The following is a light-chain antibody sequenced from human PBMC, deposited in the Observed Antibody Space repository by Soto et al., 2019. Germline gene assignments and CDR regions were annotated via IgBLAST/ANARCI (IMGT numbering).Light chain of an antibody. Sequence: QAVVTQEPSFSVSPGGTVTLTCGLTSGSVSTTYYPSWYQQTPGQAPRTLIYSTNIRSSGVPDRFSGSILGNKAALTITGAQADDESDYYCKSYTSRRTYVFGTGTKLTVL. CDR1: SGSVSTTYY. CDR3: KSYTSRRTYV. V-gene: IGLV8-61*01. CDR2: STN. J-gene: IGLJ1*01.